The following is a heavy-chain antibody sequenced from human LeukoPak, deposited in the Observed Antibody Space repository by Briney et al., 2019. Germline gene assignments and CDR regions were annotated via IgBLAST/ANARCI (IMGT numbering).Heavy chain of an antibody. CDR3: ARDRGIAAAETDY. J-gene: IGHJ4*02. Sequence: ASVKVSCKASGYTFTSYDINWVRQATGQGLEWMGWINPNSGGTNYAQKFQGRVTMTRDTSISTAYMELSRLRSDDTAVYYCARDRGIAAAETDYWGQGTLVTVSS. CDR2: INPNSGGT. D-gene: IGHD6-13*01. V-gene: IGHV1-2*02. CDR1: GYTFTSYD.